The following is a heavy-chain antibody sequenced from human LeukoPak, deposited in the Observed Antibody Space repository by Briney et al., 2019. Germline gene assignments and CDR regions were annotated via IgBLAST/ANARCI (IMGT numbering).Heavy chain of an antibody. CDR2: IYYSGST. CDR1: GGSISSYY. J-gene: IGHJ4*02. Sequence: SETLSLTCTVSGGSISSYYWSWIRQPPGKGLEWIGYIYYSGSTNYNPSLKSRVTISVDTSKNRFSLKLSSVTAADTAVYYCATQTKYSSGWYIVYWGQGILVTVSS. V-gene: IGHV4-59*01. CDR3: ATQTKYSSGWYIVY. D-gene: IGHD6-19*01.